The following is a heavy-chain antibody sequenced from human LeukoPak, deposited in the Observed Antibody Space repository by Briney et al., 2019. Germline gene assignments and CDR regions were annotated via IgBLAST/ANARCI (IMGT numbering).Heavy chain of an antibody. CDR1: DGSMGTYY. CDR2: IYYSGST. Sequence: SETLSLTCSVSDGSMGTYYWGWIRQPPGKGLEWIGYIYYSGSTTYNPSLKSRVTVSVDTSKNQFSLKLTSMTAADTAVYYCARGRLGRQHASFFDSWGQRTLVTVSS. J-gene: IGHJ4*02. V-gene: IGHV4-59*08. D-gene: IGHD2-2*01. CDR3: ARGRLGRQHASFFDS.